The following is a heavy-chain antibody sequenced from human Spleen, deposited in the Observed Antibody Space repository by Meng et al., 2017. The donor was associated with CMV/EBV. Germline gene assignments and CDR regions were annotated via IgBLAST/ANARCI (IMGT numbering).Heavy chain of an antibody. Sequence: GSLRLSCTVSGGSITNYYWSWIRQPPGKGLEWIGYIYYSGSTNYNPSLKSRVTISVDTSKNQFSLKLSSVTAADTAVYYCASTTDTAMVTGLTYFDYWGQGTLVTVSS. V-gene: IGHV4-59*01. CDR2: IYYSGST. CDR1: GGSITNYY. CDR3: ASTTDTAMVTGLTYFDY. J-gene: IGHJ4*02. D-gene: IGHD5-18*01.